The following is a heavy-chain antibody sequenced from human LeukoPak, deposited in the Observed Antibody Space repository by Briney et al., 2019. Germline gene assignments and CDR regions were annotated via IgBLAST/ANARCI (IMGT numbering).Heavy chain of an antibody. CDR2: IGTSSANT. CDR1: GFTFSSFA. J-gene: IGHJ3*01. Sequence: GGSLRLSCAASGFTFSSFALSWIRQPPGKGLERVSAIGTSSANTYYADSVKGRFTISRDNSQNTLYLQINNLRAEDTAVYYCARDPPVLRYFDWLPQRDAFDVWGQGTMVTVSS. CDR3: ARDPPVLRYFDWLPQRDAFDV. V-gene: IGHV3-23*01. D-gene: IGHD3-9*01.